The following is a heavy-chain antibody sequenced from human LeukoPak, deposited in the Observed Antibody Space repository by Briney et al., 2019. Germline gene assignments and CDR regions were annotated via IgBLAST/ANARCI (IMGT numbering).Heavy chain of an antibody. V-gene: IGHV3-30-3*01. J-gene: IGHJ4*02. CDR1: GFTFSSYA. D-gene: IGHD3-22*01. CDR2: ISYDGSNK. Sequence: GGSLRLSCAASGFTFSSYAMHWVRQAPGKGLEWVAVISYDGSNKYYADSVKGRFTISRDNSKNTLYLQMNSLRAEDTAVYYCAKVRDSSGYYFSGYFDYWGQGTLVTVSS. CDR3: AKVRDSSGYYFSGYFDY.